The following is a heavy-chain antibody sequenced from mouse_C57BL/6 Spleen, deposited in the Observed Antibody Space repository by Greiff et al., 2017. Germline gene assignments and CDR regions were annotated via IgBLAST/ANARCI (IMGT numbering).Heavy chain of an antibody. J-gene: IGHJ2*01. Sequence: QVQLQQSGAELVRPGASVTLSCKASGYTFTDYEMHWVKQTPVHGLEWIGAIDPETGGTAYNQKFKGKAILTADKSSSTAYMELRSLTSEDSAVYYCTRSVTTVVAFDYWGQGTTLTVSS. D-gene: IGHD1-1*01. CDR3: TRSVTTVVAFDY. V-gene: IGHV1-15*01. CDR1: GYTFTDYE. CDR2: IDPETGGT.